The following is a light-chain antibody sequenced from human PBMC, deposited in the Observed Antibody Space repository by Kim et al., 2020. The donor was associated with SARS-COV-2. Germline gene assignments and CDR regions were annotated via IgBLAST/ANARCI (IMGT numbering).Light chain of an antibody. V-gene: IGLV6-57*02. CDR1: SGSIASNY. CDR2: EDN. CDR3: QSYDSSNPV. Sequence: NFMLTQPHSVSESPGKTVTISCTGSSGSIASNYVKWYQQRPGSAPTTVIYEDNQRPSGVPDRFSGSIDSSSNSASLTISGLKTEDEADYYCQSYDSSNPVFGGGTQLTVL. J-gene: IGLJ3*02.